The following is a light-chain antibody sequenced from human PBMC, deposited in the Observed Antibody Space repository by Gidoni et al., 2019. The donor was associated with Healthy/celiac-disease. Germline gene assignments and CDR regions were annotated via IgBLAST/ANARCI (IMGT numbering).Light chain of an antibody. CDR2: QDS. Sequence: YGLTPPPPVFVSPGQTARITCSGDKLGDKYACWYQQKPGQSPVLVIYQDSKRPSGIPERFSGSNSGNTATLTISGTQAMDEADYYCQAWDSSHVVFGGGTKLTVL. J-gene: IGLJ2*01. CDR1: KLGDKY. CDR3: QAWDSSHVV. V-gene: IGLV3-1*01.